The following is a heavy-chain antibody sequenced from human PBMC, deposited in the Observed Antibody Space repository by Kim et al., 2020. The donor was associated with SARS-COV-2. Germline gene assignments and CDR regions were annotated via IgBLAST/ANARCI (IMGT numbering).Heavy chain of an antibody. J-gene: IGHJ3*02. CDR2: KK. CDR3: AKGDTHAFDI. D-gene: IGHD2-2*02. Sequence: KKSYADSVTGRFTISRDNSKNTRYLQMNSLRAEDTAVYYCAKGDTHAFDIWGQGTMVTVSS. V-gene: IGHV3-33*06.